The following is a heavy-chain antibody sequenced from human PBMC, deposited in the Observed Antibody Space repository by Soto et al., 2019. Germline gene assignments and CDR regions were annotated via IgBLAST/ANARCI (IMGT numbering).Heavy chain of an antibody. CDR2: IDWDDEK. V-gene: IGHV2-70*01. J-gene: IGHJ6*02. Sequence: SGPTLVNPTQTLTLTCTFSGFSLSTSGRCVSWIRQPPGKALEWLAVIDWDDEKYYITSQNTRLTISKDTSKNQVVLILTNTDPVDTATYYCARTGGRTGHYGSYYYCGMDVWGQGATVTVSS. CDR3: ARTGGRTGHYGSYYYCGMDV. CDR1: GFSLSTSGRC. D-gene: IGHD3-10*01.